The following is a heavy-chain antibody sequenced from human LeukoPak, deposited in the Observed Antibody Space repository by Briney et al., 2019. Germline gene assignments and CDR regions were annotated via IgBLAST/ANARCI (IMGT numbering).Heavy chain of an antibody. Sequence: GGSLRLSCAASGFTFSSYGMHWVRQAPGKGLEWVAVIWYDGSNKYYADSVEGRFTISRDNSKNTLYLQMNSLRAEDTAVYYCARGWSPQWLVQYYWGQGTLVTVSS. D-gene: IGHD6-19*01. CDR2: IWYDGSNK. CDR1: GFTFSSYG. CDR3: ARGWSPQWLVQYY. J-gene: IGHJ4*02. V-gene: IGHV3-33*01.